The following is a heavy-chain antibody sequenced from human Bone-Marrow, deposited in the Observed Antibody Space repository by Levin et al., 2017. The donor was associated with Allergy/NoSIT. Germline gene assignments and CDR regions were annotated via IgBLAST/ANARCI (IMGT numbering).Heavy chain of an antibody. Sequence: GGSLRLSCAGSGFSISGYSMHWVRQAPGKGLEWVAVISSDGSTKFYSDSVKGRFSISRDNSKNTLYVEMNSLRAEDTAVYYCAREAGPREDVPDRRDWLAARYFDYWGQGTLVTVSS. CDR1: GFSISGYS. CDR3: AREAGPREDVPDRRDWLAARYFDY. J-gene: IGHJ4*02. CDR2: ISSDGSTK. V-gene: IGHV3-30*04. D-gene: IGHD3/OR15-3a*01.